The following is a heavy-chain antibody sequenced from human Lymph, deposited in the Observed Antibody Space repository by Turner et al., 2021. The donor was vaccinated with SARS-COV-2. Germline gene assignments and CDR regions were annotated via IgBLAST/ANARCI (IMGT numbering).Heavy chain of an antibody. D-gene: IGHD3-10*01. V-gene: IGHV3-30*18. J-gene: IGHJ6*02. CDR2: ISYEGSIK. Sequence: QVQLLSSGGGVVQPWRSLRLSCTASVFNFNNSAMHWVRQAPGKGLEWVAVISYEGSIKRYEDSLKGRFTISKDKAGNTVELQMNSLGVEDTAIYYCAKSSAVFGFGEGRRMDVWGQGTAVTVSS. CDR1: VFNFNNSA. CDR3: AKSSAVFGFGEGRRMDV.